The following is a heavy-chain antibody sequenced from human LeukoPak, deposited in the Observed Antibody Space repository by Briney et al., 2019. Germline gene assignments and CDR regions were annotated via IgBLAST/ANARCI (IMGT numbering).Heavy chain of an antibody. CDR1: GYTFTSYY. CDR3: ARRQETYDSTGYQKPRAEYFQR. D-gene: IGHD3-22*01. V-gene: IGHV1-46*01. Sequence: ASVKVSCKASGYTFTSYYMHWARQAPGQGLEWMGIINPSGGSTSYAQKFQGRVTMTRDTSTSTAYMELSSLRSEDTAVYYCARRQETYDSTGYQKPRAEYFQRWGQGTLVTVSS. CDR2: INPSGGST. J-gene: IGHJ1*01.